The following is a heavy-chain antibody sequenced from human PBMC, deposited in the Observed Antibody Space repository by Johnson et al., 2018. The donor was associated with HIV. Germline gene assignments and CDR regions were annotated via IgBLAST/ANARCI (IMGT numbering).Heavy chain of an antibody. D-gene: IGHD3-16*01. J-gene: IGHJ3*02. V-gene: IGHV3-30*02. CDR2: RRYDGSNK. Sequence: QVQLVESGGGVVQPGVSLRLSCAASGFTFSSYCMHWVRQAPGKGLEWVAFRRYDGSNKYYADSVKGRFTISRDNSKNTLYLQMNSLRVEDTAVYYCAKDFVAFWGRPADAFDIWGQGTMVTVSS. CDR3: AKDFVAFWGRPADAFDI. CDR1: GFTFSSYC.